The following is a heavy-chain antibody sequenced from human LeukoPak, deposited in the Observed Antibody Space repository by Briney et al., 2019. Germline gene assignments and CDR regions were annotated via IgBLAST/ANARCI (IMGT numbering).Heavy chain of an antibody. CDR3: AKDQGMGVWELLSNLFDY. Sequence: GGSLRLSCAASGFTFSSYAMSWVRQAPGKGLEWVSAISGTGGSTYYADSVKGRFTISRDNSKNTLYLQMNSLRAEDTAVYYCAKDQGMGVWELLSNLFDYWGQGTLVTVSS. CDR1: GFTFSSYA. CDR2: ISGTGGST. D-gene: IGHD1-26*01. J-gene: IGHJ4*02. V-gene: IGHV3-23*01.